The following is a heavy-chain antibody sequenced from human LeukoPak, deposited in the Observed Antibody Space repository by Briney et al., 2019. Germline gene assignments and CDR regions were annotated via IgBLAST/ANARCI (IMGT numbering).Heavy chain of an antibody. CDR2: IYYSGST. J-gene: IGHJ4*02. V-gene: IGHV4-59*01. D-gene: IGHD3-16*02. CDR1: GGSISSYY. CDR3: ARARVMITFGGVIAWDY. Sequence: NPSETLSLTCTVSGGSISSYYWSWIRQPPGKGLEWIGYIYYSGSTNYNPSHKSRVTISVDTSKNQFSLKLSSVTAADTAVYYCARARVMITFGGVIAWDYWGQGTLVTVSS.